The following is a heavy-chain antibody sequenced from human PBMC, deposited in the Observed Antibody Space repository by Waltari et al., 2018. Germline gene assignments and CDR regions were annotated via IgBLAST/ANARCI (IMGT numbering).Heavy chain of an antibody. Sequence: EVQLVEYEGGLVKPGGSLRLTCAASGFPYNTSTMNWVRQAPGKGLELGSSISSTSIYIYYADSMKCRFTISRDNAKNSLYLQMNSLRGEDTAVYYCAKDRISTSYYYYYHMDVWGQGTTVTVSS. CDR3: AKDRISTSYYYYYHMDV. V-gene: IGHV3-21*01. CDR2: ISSTSIYI. J-gene: IGHJ6*02. D-gene: IGHD3-16*01. CDR1: GFPYNTST.